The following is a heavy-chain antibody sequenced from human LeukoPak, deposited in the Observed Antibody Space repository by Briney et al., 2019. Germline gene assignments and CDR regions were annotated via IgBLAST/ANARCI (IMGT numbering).Heavy chain of an antibody. CDR1: GFSFDDYT. CDR2: ISWDGGRT. V-gene: IGHV3-43*01. J-gene: IGHJ6*03. D-gene: IGHD2-2*01. CDR3: ARDPDPDIVVVPAAPYYYYYYMDV. Sequence: GGSLRLSCAASGFSFDDYTMHWVRQAPGKGLEWVSLISWDGGRTYYEDSVKGRFTISRDNSKNSLYLQMNSLRAEDTAVYYCARDPDPDIVVVPAAPYYYYYYMDVWGKGTTVTISS.